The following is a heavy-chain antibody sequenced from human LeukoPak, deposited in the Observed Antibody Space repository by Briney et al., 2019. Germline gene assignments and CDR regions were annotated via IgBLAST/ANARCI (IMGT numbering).Heavy chain of an antibody. CDR3: ASRGVVSYYYYYAMDV. CDR2: MNPNSGNT. V-gene: IGHV1-8*01. Sequence: AASVKVSCKASGYTFTSYDINWVRQATGQGLEWMGWMNPNSGNTGYAQKFQGRVTMTRNTSISTAYMELSSLRFEDTAVYYCASRGVVSYYYYYAMDVWGQGTTVTASS. D-gene: IGHD3-10*01. CDR1: GYTFTSYD. J-gene: IGHJ6*02.